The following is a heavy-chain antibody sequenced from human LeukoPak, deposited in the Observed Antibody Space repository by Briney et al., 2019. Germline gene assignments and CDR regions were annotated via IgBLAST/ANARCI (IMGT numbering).Heavy chain of an antibody. CDR1: GFTFISYA. CDR2: ISGSGDST. V-gene: IGHV3-23*01. J-gene: IGHJ4*02. D-gene: IGHD5-24*01. Sequence: GGSLRLSCAASGFTFISYAMIWVRQVPGKGLEWVSAISGSGDSTYYADSVKGRFTISRDNSKNTMYLQMKSLRAEDTAVYYCAKGDFRDGYNCHHFDYWGQGTLVTVSS. CDR3: AKGDFRDGYNCHHFDY.